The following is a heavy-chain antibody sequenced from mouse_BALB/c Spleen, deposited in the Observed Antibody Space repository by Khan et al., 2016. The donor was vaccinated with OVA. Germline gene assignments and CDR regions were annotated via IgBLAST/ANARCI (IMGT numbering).Heavy chain of an antibody. CDR2: IDPFSGAS. Sequence: VQLKQSGPELMKPGASVKISCKASGYSFTSYYIHWMMPSHGRSLEWIGYIDPFSGASTYNQKFKGKATLTVDKSSSTAYIHLRNLTSEDSAVYYCTRHGYVAWFTYGGQGTLVTVSA. D-gene: IGHD2-2*01. CDR1: GYSFTSYY. V-gene: IGHV1-31*01. J-gene: IGHJ3*01. CDR3: TRHGYVAWFTY.